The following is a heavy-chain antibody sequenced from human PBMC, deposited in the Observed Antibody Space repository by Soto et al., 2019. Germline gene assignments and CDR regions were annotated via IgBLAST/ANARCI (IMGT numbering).Heavy chain of an antibody. CDR1: GFTFSDYY. CDR2: ISSSGSTI. V-gene: IGHV3-11*04. J-gene: IGHJ6*03. Sequence: QVQLVESGGGLVKPGGSLRLSCAASGFTFSDYYMSWIRQAPGKGLEWVSYISSSGSTIYYADSVKGRFTISRDNAKNPGNLKMNGRRAEARAVYYGAGEGGGGWGSGWYHNYMDVWGKGTTVTVSS. D-gene: IGHD6-19*01. CDR3: AGEGGGGWGSGWYHNYMDV.